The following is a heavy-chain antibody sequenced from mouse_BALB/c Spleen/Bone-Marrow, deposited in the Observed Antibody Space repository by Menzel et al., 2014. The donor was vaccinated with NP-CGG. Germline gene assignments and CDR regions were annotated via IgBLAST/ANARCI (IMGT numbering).Heavy chain of an antibody. CDR2: INPYNGDT. Sequence: EVQLQQSGPELVKPGASVKISCKASGYSFTGYFMNWVKQSHGKSLEWIGRINPYNGDTFYNQRFKGKATLTVDKSSSTAHMELLSLTSGDSAVYYCGRGAYYYGSSYYFDYWGQGTTLTVSS. V-gene: IGHV1-37*01. CDR1: GYSFTGYF. J-gene: IGHJ2*01. D-gene: IGHD1-1*01. CDR3: GRGAYYYGSSYYFDY.